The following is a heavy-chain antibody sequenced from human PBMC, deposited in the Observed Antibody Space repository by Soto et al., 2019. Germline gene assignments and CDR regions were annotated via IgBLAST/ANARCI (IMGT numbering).Heavy chain of an antibody. Sequence: PGGSLRLSCAASGFTFSDHYMTWIRQAPGKGPEWLSYISGGGDIISYADSVKGRFIISRDNAERSLSLQMNSLTVEDTAVYYCSRDPRLADYWGQGTLVTVSS. CDR2: ISGGGDII. CDR1: GFTFSDHY. V-gene: IGHV3-11*01. J-gene: IGHJ4*02. CDR3: SRDPRLADY. D-gene: IGHD6-25*01.